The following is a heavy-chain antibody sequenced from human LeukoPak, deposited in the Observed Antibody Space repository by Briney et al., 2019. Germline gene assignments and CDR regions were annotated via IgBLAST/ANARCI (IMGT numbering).Heavy chain of an antibody. J-gene: IGHJ4*02. V-gene: IGHV3-23*01. D-gene: IGHD2-15*01. CDR1: GFTFSNYA. CDR3: AKAPLEHCSGGTCYPLDY. CDR2: ITGSGVNT. Sequence: GGSLRLSCAASGFTFSNYAMSWVRQAPGKGLEWVSVITGSGVNTGYPDSVKGRLTISGDNSKNTLYLQMNNLRAEDTAVYYCAKAPLEHCSGGTCYPLDYWGQGTLVTVSS.